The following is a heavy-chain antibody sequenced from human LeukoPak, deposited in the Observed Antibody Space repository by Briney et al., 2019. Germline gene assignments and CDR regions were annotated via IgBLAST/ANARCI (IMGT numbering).Heavy chain of an antibody. V-gene: IGHV4-4*02. CDR3: ARVGYSYVAFDI. CDR2: IYHTGNI. D-gene: IGHD5-18*01. CDR1: GGSISSSNW. J-gene: IGHJ3*02. Sequence: PSGTLSFTCAVSGGSISSSNWWSWVRQPPGKGLEWIGEIYHTGNINYNPSLKSRVTISVDKSKNQFSLKLSSVTAADTAVYYCARVGYSYVAFDIWGQGTMVTVSS.